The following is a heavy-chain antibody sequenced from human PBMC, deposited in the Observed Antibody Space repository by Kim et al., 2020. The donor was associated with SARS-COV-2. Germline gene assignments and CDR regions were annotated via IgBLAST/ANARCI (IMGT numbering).Heavy chain of an antibody. V-gene: IGHV1-18*01. CDR1: GYTFTSYG. J-gene: IGHJ6*02. CDR3: AGDGVVVAATPENYYYYYGMDV. Sequence: ASVKVSCKASGYTFTSYGISWVRQAPGQGLEWMGWIGAYNGNTNYAQKLQGRVTMTTDTSTSTAYMELRSLRSDDTAVYYCAGDGVVVAATPENYYYYYGMDVWGQGTTVTVSS. CDR2: IGAYNGNT. D-gene: IGHD2-15*01.